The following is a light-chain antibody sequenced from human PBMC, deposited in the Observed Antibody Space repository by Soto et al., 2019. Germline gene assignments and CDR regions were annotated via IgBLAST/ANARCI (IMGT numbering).Light chain of an antibody. Sequence: EIVLTQSPGTLSLSPGERATLSCRASQSVSSSFLAWYQEKPGQAPRLLIYDVFNRPTGIPHRFSGSGSGTYFTLTISRLEPEDFAFYYFHQYGSSPYTFGQGPNLQIK. V-gene: IGKV3-20*01. CDR2: DVF. CDR1: QSVSSSF. J-gene: IGKJ2*01. CDR3: HQYGSSPYT.